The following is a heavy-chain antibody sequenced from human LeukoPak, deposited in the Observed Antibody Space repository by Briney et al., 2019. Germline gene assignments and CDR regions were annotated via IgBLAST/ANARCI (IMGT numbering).Heavy chain of an antibody. Sequence: PGGSLRLSCAASGFTFSSYGMHWVRQAPGKGLEWVAVIWYGGSNKYYADSVKGRFTISRDNSKNTLYLQMDSLRAEDTAVYYCAKTPRYCSGGSCPWFDYWGQGTLVTVSS. CDR1: GFTFSSYG. V-gene: IGHV3-30*02. CDR3: AKTPRYCSGGSCPWFDY. D-gene: IGHD2-15*01. CDR2: IWYGGSNK. J-gene: IGHJ4*02.